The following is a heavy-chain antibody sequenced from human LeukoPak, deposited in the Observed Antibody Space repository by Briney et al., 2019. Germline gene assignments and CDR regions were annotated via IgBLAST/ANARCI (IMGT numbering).Heavy chain of an antibody. J-gene: IGHJ4*02. CDR1: GFTFSNFA. D-gene: IGHD4-23*01. CDR2: ISGSGGTT. Sequence: PGGSLRLSCAAPGFTFSNFAMSWVRQAPGKGLECVSAISGSGGTTYYADSVKGRFTISRDNSKTTLYLQMNSLRAEDTAVYYCAKDTTVVTPRALDYWGQGSLVTVSS. CDR3: AKDTTVVTPRALDY. V-gene: IGHV3-23*01.